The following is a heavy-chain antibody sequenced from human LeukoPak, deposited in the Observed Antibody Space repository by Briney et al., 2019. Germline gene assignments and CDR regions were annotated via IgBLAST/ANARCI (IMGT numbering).Heavy chain of an antibody. J-gene: IGHJ4*02. CDR2: IRYDGSNK. CDR3: AKSIPYYYGSGSYEAPDY. CDR1: GFTFSSYG. D-gene: IGHD3-10*01. Sequence: GGSLRLSCAASGFTFSSYGMHWVRQAPGKGLEWEAFIRYDGSNKYYADSVKGRFTISRDNSKNTLYLQMNSLRAEDTAVYYCAKSIPYYYGSGSYEAPDYWGQGTLVTVSS. V-gene: IGHV3-30*02.